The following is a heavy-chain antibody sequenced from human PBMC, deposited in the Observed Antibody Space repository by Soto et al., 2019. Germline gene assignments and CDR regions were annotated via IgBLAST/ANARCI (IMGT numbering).Heavy chain of an antibody. CDR1: GFTFSSYG. J-gene: IGHJ4*02. V-gene: IGHV3-30*18. CDR2: ISYDGSNK. D-gene: IGHD1-26*01. CDR3: AKGQWELNY. Sequence: QVQLVESGGGVVQPGRSLRLSCAASGFTFSSYGMHWVRHAPGKGLEWVAVISYDGSNKYYADSVKGRFTISRDNSKNTLYLQMNSLRAEDTAVYYCAKGQWELNYWGQGTLVTVSS.